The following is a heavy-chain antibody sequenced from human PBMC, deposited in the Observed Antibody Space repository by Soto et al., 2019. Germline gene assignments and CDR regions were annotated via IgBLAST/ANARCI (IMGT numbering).Heavy chain of an antibody. D-gene: IGHD3-22*01. J-gene: IGHJ5*02. CDR1: GFPFSSYA. CDR3: VKDRPSETHSSIVS. CDR2: ISGSGDTS. V-gene: IGHV3-23*01. Sequence: PRLSCGASGFPFSSYAMSWVRQAPGKGLEWVSVISGSGDTSVYANSVEGRFTISRDNSKNTLYLQMNGLRAEDTAVYYCVKDRPSETHSSIVSLGQGALVTVSS.